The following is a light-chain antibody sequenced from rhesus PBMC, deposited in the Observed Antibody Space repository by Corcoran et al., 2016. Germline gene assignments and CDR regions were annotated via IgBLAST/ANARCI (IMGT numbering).Light chain of an antibody. V-gene: IGKV3-53*01. CDR2: GAS. Sequence: QVILTQSPATLSLSPGERATLSCRASQSVGSSLAWYQQKPGQAPRLLIYGASSRATDIPDRFSGSGSGTEFTLPISSLEPEDFAVYYCQEYNTSPRTFGQGTKVEIK. J-gene: IGKJ1*01. CDR3: QEYNTSPRT. CDR1: QSVGSS.